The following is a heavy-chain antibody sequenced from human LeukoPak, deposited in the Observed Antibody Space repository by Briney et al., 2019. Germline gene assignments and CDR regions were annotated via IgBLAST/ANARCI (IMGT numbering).Heavy chain of an antibody. CDR3: TRDNPFGGH. Sequence: GGSLRLSCVASGFPFSSYWMTWVRQAPGKGLEWVANIKQDGGEKYYVDFVKGRFTISRDNAKNSLHLQMNSLRAEDTAVYYCTRDNPFGGHWGQGTLVTVSS. CDR1: GFPFSSYW. V-gene: IGHV3-7*03. D-gene: IGHD2-15*01. J-gene: IGHJ4*02. CDR2: IKQDGGEK.